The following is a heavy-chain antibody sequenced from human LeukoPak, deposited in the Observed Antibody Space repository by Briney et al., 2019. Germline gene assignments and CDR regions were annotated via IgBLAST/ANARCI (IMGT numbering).Heavy chain of an antibody. D-gene: IGHD3-22*01. V-gene: IGHV3-30*18. CDR1: GFTFSSYG. Sequence: GSLRLSCAASGFTFSSYGMHWVRQAPGKGLERVAIISYDGSNEYYADSVKGRFTISRDNSKNTLYLQMNSPRAEDTAVYYCEKERHYEGTVLGPWGQRTLVTVSA. CDR2: ISYDGSNE. CDR3: EKERHYEGTVLGP. J-gene: IGHJ5*02.